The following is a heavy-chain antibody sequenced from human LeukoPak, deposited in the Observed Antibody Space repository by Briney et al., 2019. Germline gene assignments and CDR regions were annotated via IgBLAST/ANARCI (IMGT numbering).Heavy chain of an antibody. D-gene: IGHD2-15*01. CDR3: ARHRYRHCSGSTCSYWFDP. J-gene: IGHJ5*02. CDR1: GDSISSSSYY. V-gene: IGHV4-39*01. Sequence: SETLSLTCTVSGDSISSSSYYWGWIRQPPGKGLEWLGSIYFSGSSYYNPSLKSRVTISVDTSKNQFSLKLSSVTAADTAIYYCARHRYRHCSGSTCSYWFDPWGQGTLVTVSS. CDR2: IYFSGSS.